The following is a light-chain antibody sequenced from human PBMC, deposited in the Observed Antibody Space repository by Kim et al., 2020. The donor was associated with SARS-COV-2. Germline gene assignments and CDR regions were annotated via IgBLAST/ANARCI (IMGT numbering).Light chain of an antibody. J-gene: IGKJ3*01. CDR2: AAS. V-gene: IGKV1-39*01. CDR1: QNINSH. CDR3: QQTYISPFT. Sequence: DIQMTQSPSSLSASVGDRVTITCRTSQNINSHLNWYHQKPGRAPKLLIYAASTLQGGVPSRFSGSGSETDITLTISSLQPEDFATYFCQQTYISPFTFGPGTKVDIK.